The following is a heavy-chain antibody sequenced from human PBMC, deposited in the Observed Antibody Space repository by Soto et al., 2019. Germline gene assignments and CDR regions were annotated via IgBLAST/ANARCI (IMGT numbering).Heavy chain of an antibody. Sequence: QVQLVQSGAEVKKRGASVNVSCKASGYTFTSYGIRWVRQDPGQGREWMGWISADNGNTYYAQKLQGRVTMTTDTATNTAYMELRSLRSDDTAVYYCARVGYYYYSSGYLGYWGQGTLVTVSS. J-gene: IGHJ4*02. CDR3: ARVGYYYYSSGYLGY. D-gene: IGHD3-22*01. CDR1: GYTFTSYG. V-gene: IGHV1-18*01. CDR2: ISADNGNT.